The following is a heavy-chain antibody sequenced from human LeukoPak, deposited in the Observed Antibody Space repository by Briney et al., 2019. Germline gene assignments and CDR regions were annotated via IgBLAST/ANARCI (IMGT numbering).Heavy chain of an antibody. CDR3: ARDSGGSLGFDY. CDR2: INPNSGGT. D-gene: IGHD2-15*01. Sequence: ASVKVSCKASGYTFTGHYMHWVRQAPGQGLEWMGWINPNSGGTNYAQNFQGRVTMTRDTSISTAYMELSRLRSDETAVYYCARDSGGSLGFDYWGQGTPVTVSS. V-gene: IGHV1-2*02. J-gene: IGHJ4*02. CDR1: GYTFTGHY.